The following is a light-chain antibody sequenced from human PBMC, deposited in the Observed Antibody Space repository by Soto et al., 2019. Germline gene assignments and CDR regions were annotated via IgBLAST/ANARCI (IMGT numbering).Light chain of an antibody. V-gene: IGKV1-39*01. CDR1: QSISSH. CDR3: QQSYNAPRT. Sequence: DIQMTQSPSSLSASVGDRVTITCRASQSISSHLNWYQQKPGKAPNLLIHAASILRSGVSSRFSGSGSGTDFTLTISSLQPEDFATYYCQQSYNAPRTFGQGTKVEVK. J-gene: IGKJ1*01. CDR2: AAS.